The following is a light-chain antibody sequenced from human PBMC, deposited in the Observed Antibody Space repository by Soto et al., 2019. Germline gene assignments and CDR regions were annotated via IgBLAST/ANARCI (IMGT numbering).Light chain of an antibody. CDR3: QQYNNWPTWT. Sequence: EIVLKHSPATLSSFPGDRVTLSCRASQYINTRLAWYQHRPGQAPRLLIYGASNRATGIPDRFSGSGSGTDFTLTISSLQAEDSAVYFCQQYNNWPTWTFGQGTKV. CDR2: GAS. CDR1: QYINTR. J-gene: IGKJ1*01. V-gene: IGKV3D-15*01.